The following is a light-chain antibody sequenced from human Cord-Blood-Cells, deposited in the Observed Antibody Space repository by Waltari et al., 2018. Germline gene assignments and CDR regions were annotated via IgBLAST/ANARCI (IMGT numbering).Light chain of an antibody. CDR3: QQSYSTPYT. CDR2: AAS. V-gene: IGKV1-39*01. CDR1: QSISSY. J-gene: IGKJ2*01. Sequence: DIQMTQSPSSLSASVGDRVTITCRASQSISSYLNCYQQKPGKAPKRLIYAASSLQSGVPSRFSGSGSGTDFTLTISSLQPEDFATYYCQQSYSTPYTFGQGTKLEIK.